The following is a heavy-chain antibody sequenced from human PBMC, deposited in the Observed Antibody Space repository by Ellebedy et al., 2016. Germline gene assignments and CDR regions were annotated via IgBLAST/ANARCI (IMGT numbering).Heavy chain of an antibody. CDR1: GFTFSSYN. D-gene: IGHD6-13*01. J-gene: IGHJ4*02. CDR2: ISSSSSYI. CDR3: AGDSRGITAAGTSLHY. V-gene: IGHV3-21*04. Sequence: GESLKISCAASGFTFSSYNMNWVRQAPGKGLEWVSSISSSSSYIYYADSVKGRFTISRDNSKNTLYLQMNSLRVEDTAVYYCAGDSRGITAAGTSLHYWGQGTLVTVSS.